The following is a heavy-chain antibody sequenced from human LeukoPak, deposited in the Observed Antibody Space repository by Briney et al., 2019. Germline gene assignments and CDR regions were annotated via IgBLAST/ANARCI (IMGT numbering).Heavy chain of an antibody. CDR2: TRNKANRYTT. CDR1: GFTFSDHY. Sequence: GGSLRLSCAASGFTFSDHYMDWVRQAPGKGMEWVGRTRNKANRYTTLYAASVKGRFTISRDDSENSLYLDMNSLKTEDTAVYYCAKVPHYGGNSPYFDSWGQGTLVTVSS. D-gene: IGHD4-23*01. V-gene: IGHV3-72*01. J-gene: IGHJ4*02. CDR3: AKVPHYGGNSPYFDS.